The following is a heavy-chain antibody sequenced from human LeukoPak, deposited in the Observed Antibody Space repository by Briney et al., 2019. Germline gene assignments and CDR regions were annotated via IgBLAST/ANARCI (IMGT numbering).Heavy chain of an antibody. D-gene: IGHD6-19*01. Sequence: PSETLSLTCTVSGGSISSSTYYWGWIRQPPGKGLEWFGSIYYSGSAYYNPSLKSRVTISVDTSKNQFSLKLSSVTAADTAGYYCARSEQWLVPLDHWGQGTLVTVSS. CDR3: ARSEQWLVPLDH. CDR1: GGSISSSTYY. V-gene: IGHV4-39*07. CDR2: IYYSGSA. J-gene: IGHJ4*02.